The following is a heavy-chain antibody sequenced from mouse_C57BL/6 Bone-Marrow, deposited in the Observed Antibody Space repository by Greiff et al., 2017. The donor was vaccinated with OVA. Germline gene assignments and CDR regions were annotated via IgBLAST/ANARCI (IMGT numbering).Heavy chain of an antibody. D-gene: IGHD2-2*01. CDR3: AREWGMVTTGGFAY. CDR1: GYTFTDYY. CDR2: INPNNGGT. Sequence: EVQLQQSGPELVKPGASVKISCKASGYTFTDYYMNWVKQSHGKSLEWIGDINPNNGGTSYNQKFKGKATLTVDKSSSTAYMELRSLTSEDSAVYYCAREWGMVTTGGFAYWGQGTLVTVSA. J-gene: IGHJ3*01. V-gene: IGHV1-26*01.